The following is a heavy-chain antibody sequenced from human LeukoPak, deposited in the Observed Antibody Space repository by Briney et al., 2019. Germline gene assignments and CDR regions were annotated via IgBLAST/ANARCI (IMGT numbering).Heavy chain of an antibody. CDR2: INHSGST. V-gene: IGHV4-34*01. D-gene: IGHD5-12*01. CDR1: GGSFSGYY. Sequence: PSETLSLTCAVYGGSFSGYYWSWIRQPPGKGLEWIGEINHSGSTNYNPSLKSRVTISVDTSKNQFSLRLTSVTAADTAVYYCARIGVATTSSFDYWGQGTLVTV. J-gene: IGHJ4*02. CDR3: ARIGVATTSSFDY.